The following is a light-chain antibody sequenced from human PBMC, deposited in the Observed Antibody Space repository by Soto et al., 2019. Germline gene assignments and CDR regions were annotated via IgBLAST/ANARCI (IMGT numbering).Light chain of an antibody. CDR1: QSVSGSY. Sequence: EIVLTQSPGTLSLSPGERATLSCRASQSVSGSYLAWYQQKPGQAPRLLIYGASSMATGIPGRFSGSGSATDFTLTISRLEPEDFAVYYCQQYGSSVLTFGGGTKVEIK. CDR3: QQYGSSVLT. V-gene: IGKV3-20*01. CDR2: GAS. J-gene: IGKJ4*01.